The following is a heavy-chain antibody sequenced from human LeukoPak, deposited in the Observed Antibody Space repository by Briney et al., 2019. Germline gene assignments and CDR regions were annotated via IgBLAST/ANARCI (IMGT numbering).Heavy chain of an antibody. CDR3: ARGRYYDTSAYNYFDL. CDR1: GFTFSAFS. CDR2: ISGSGRSI. Sequence: GGPLRLPCAASGFTFSAFSMTWIPQAPGEGLGGISYISGSGRSIFSADSVRGRFTISRDNANNSLFLQMNSLRAEDTAVYYCARGRYYDTSAYNYFDLWGQGTLVTVSS. D-gene: IGHD3-22*01. V-gene: IGHV3-48*01. J-gene: IGHJ5*02.